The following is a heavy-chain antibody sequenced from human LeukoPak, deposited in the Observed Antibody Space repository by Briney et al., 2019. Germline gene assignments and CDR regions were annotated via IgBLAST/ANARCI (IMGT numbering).Heavy chain of an antibody. D-gene: IGHD2-2*01. CDR1: GGSISSYY. Sequence: SETLSLTCTVSGGSISSYYWSWIRQPPGKGLEWIGYIYHSGSTYYNPSLKSRVTISVDRSKNQFSLKLSSVTAADTAVYYCARERDVIVVVPAEVHYYFDYWGQGTLVTVSS. CDR2: IYHSGST. V-gene: IGHV4-59*12. J-gene: IGHJ4*02. CDR3: ARERDVIVVVPAEVHYYFDY.